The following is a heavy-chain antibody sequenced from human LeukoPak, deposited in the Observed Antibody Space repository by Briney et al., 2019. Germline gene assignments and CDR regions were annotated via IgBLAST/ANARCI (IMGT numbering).Heavy chain of an antibody. J-gene: IGHJ2*01. CDR3: ARSDVATWYFDL. CDR2: IYYSGST. Sequence: PSETLSLTCTVSGGSISSYYWSWIRQPPGKGLGWIGYIYYSGSTNYNPSLKSRVTISVDTSKNQFSLKLSSVTAADTAVYYCARSDVATWYFDLWGRGTLVTVSS. CDR1: GGSISSYY. V-gene: IGHV4-59*01. D-gene: IGHD3-16*01.